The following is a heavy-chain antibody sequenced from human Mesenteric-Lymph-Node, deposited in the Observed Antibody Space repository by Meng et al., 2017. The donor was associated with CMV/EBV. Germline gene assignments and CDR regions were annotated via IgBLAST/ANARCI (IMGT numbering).Heavy chain of an antibody. V-gene: IGHV3-21*01. Sequence: ETLSLTCAASGFTFSSYSMNWVRQAPGKGLEWVSSISSSSSYIYYADSVKGRFTISRDNAKNSLYLQMNSLRAEDTAVYYCAKDPQFRFGELSWVGWGQGTLVTVSS. CDR3: AKDPQFRFGELSWVG. CDR1: GFTFSSYS. D-gene: IGHD3-10*01. CDR2: ISSSSSYI. J-gene: IGHJ4*02.